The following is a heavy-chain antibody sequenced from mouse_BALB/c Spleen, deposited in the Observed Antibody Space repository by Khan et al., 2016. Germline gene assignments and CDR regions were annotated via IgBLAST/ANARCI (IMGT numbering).Heavy chain of an antibody. D-gene: IGHD2-14*01. V-gene: IGHV7-3*02. CDR1: GFTFTDYY. Sequence: EVKLEESGGGLVQPGGSLRLSCATSGFTFTDYYMSWVRQPPGKALEWLGFIRNKANGYTTEYSASVKGRFTISRDNSQSILYLQMNTLRAEDSATYYCARDWVRDYWGQGTTLTVSS. CDR3: ARDWVRDY. CDR2: IRNKANGYTT. J-gene: IGHJ2*01.